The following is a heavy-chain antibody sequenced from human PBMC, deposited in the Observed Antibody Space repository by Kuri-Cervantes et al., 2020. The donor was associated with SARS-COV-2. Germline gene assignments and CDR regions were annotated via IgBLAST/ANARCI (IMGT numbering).Heavy chain of an antibody. CDR1: GYSISSGYY. Sequence: SETLSLTCTVSGYSISSGYYRGWIRQPPGKGLEWLGSIYHSGSTYYNPSLKSRVTISVDTSKNQFSLKLSSVTAADTAVYYCARQGGYSSSSLDYWGQGTLVTVSS. CDR2: IYHSGST. CDR3: ARQGGYSSSSLDY. V-gene: IGHV4-38-2*02. D-gene: IGHD6-6*01. J-gene: IGHJ4*02.